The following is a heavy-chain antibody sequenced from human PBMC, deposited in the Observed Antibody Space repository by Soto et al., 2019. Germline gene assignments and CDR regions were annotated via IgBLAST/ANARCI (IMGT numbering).Heavy chain of an antibody. D-gene: IGHD3-22*01. CDR2: IYYSGST. CDR3: ASTTITTYYYYMDV. Sequence: SETLSLTCTVSGGSISSGGYYWSWIRQHPGKGLEWIGYIYYSGSTYYNPSLKSRVTISVDTSKNQFSLKLSSVTAADTAVYYCASTTITTYYYYMDVWGKGTTVTVSS. V-gene: IGHV4-31*03. CDR1: GGSISSGGYY. J-gene: IGHJ6*03.